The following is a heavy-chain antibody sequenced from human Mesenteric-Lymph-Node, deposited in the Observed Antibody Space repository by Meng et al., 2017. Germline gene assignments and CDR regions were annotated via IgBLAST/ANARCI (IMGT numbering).Heavy chain of an antibody. V-gene: IGHV1-18*01. J-gene: IGHJ4*02. D-gene: IGHD3-22*01. CDR3: ARVHGYYDFDY. CDR2: ISAYNGNT. Sequence: HVQVVQSGDEVERPGSSVKVSCKASGGTFSSYEIRWVRQGPGQGLEWMGWISAYNGNTTYAQKLQGRVTMTTDTSTSTAYMELRSLRSDDTSVYYCARVHGYYDFDYWGQGTLVTVSS. CDR1: GGTFSSYE.